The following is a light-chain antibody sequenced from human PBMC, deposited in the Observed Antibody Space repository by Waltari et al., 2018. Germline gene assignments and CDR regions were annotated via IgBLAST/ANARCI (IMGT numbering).Light chain of an antibody. CDR3: ATWDGSLTAWV. J-gene: IGLJ3*02. V-gene: IGLV1-47*01. CDR1: TSNIGRNY. CDR2: RNN. Sequence: QSVLTQPPSAFGTPGQRVTISCYGNTSNIGRNYVYWYQQFPGTAPKLLEYRNNERPSGVPDRISGSKSGTSASLAISGLRSEDEADYYCATWDGSLTAWVFGGGTKVTVL.